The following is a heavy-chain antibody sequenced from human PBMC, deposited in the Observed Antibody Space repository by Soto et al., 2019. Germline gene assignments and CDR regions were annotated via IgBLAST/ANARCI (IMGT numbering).Heavy chain of an antibody. D-gene: IGHD3-16*01. CDR2: INPSGGST. J-gene: IGHJ6*02. Sequence: QVQLVQSGAEVKKPGASVKVSCKASGYTFTSYYMHWVRQAPGQGLEWMGIINPSGGSTSYAQKFQGRVTMTRDTSTSTVYMELSSLRSEDTAVYYCAREKITLSHRHYYYYGMDVWGQGTTVTVSS. CDR3: AREKITLSHRHYYYYGMDV. V-gene: IGHV1-46*01. CDR1: GYTFTSYY.